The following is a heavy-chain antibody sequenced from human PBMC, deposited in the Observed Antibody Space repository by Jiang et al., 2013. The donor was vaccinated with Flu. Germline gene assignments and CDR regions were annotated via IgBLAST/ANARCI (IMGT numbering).Heavy chain of an antibody. V-gene: IGHV3-30*18. D-gene: IGHD3-9*01. Sequence: LESGGGVVQPGRSLRLSCAASGFTFSSYGMHWVRQAPGKGLEWVAVISYDGSNKYYADSVKGRFTISRDNSKNTLYLQMNSLRAEDTAVYYCAKDHITGVYDILGWYFDLWGRGTLVTVSS. CDR3: AKDHITGVYDILGWYFDL. CDR1: GFTFSSYG. CDR2: ISYDGSNK. J-gene: IGHJ2*01.